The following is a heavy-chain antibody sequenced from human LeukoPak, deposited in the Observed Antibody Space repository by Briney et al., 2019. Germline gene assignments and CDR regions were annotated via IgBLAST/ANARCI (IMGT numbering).Heavy chain of an antibody. V-gene: IGHV1-69*01. CDR2: IIPIFGTA. J-gene: IGHJ1*01. CDR3: ASASGSYSLSYFQH. CDR1: GGTFSSYA. Sequence: ASVKVSCKASGGTFSSYAISWVRQAPGQGLEWMGGIIPIFGTANYAQKFQGRVTITADESTSTAHMELSSLRSEDTAVYYCASASGSYSLSYFQHWGQGTLVTVSS. D-gene: IGHD1-26*01.